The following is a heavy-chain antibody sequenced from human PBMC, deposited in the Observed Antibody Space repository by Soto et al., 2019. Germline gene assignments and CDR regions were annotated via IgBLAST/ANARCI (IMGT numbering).Heavy chain of an antibody. CDR3: ARAARDSSAGYYFDY. CDR1: GYSIRSGYF. J-gene: IGHJ4*02. D-gene: IGHD6-25*01. CDR2: MYHSGIT. Sequence: SETLSLTCAVSGYSIRSGYFWGWIRQPPGKGLEWIGSMYHSGITYYNLSLKSRVTISVDTSKNQLSLKLSSATAADTAVYFCARAARDSSAGYYFDYWGQGTLVTVSS. V-gene: IGHV4-38-2*01.